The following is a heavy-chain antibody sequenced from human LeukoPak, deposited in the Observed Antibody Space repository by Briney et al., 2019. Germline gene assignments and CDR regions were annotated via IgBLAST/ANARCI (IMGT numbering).Heavy chain of an antibody. CDR3: ARSQSPRWTVGTGAFDY. CDR1: GGSISSSSYY. J-gene: IGHJ4*02. D-gene: IGHD3-10*01. V-gene: IGHV4-39*07. Sequence: SETLSLTCTVSGGSISSSSYYWGWIRQPPGKGLEWIGEINHSGSTNYNPSLKSRVTISVDTSKNQFSLKLSSVTAADTAVYYCARSQSPRWTVGTGAFDYWGQGTLVTVSS. CDR2: INHSGST.